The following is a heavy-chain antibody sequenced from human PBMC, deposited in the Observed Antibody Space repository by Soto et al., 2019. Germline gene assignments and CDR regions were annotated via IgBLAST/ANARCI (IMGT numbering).Heavy chain of an antibody. CDR3: GKILVGATGHTDADS. V-gene: IGHV4-39*01. D-gene: IGHD2-15*01. CDR2: IDNNGVT. Sequence: LSLTCIVSGGSVYSNGHYWGWIRQPPGKGLEWIGSIDNNGVTNYNSSLKSRVTISRDTSKNQFSLRLTSVTAADAAVYYCGKILVGATGHTDADSWGPGTLVTVSS. CDR1: GGSVYSNGHY. J-gene: IGHJ4*02.